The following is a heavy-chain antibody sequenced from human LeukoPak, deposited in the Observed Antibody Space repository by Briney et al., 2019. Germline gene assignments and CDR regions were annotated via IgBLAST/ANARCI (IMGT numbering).Heavy chain of an antibody. CDR1: GLTFYTYT. J-gene: IGHJ2*01. CDR3: TISVAGNSIVGYWYFDL. Sequence: QPGGSLRLSRSVSGLTFYTYTMSWVRQAPGKGLEWVSAISGRDGRTYYTDSVKGRFTVSRDNSKNTLYLQLSSLRADDTATYYCTISVAGNSIVGYWYFDLWGRGALVTVSS. D-gene: IGHD6-19*01. CDR2: ISGRDGRT. V-gene: IGHV3-23*01.